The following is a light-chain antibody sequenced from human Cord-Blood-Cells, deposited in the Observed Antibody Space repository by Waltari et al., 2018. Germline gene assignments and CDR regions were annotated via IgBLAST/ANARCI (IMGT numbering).Light chain of an antibody. V-gene: IGKV1-9*01. CDR2: AAS. CDR3: QQLNSYPIT. J-gene: IGKJ5*01. Sequence: DIQLTQCPSFLSASVGDRVTITCRASQGISSSLAWYQQKPGKAPKLLIYAASTLQSGVPSRFSGSGSGTEFTLTISSLQPEDFATYYCQQLNSYPITFGQGTRLEIK. CDR1: QGISSS.